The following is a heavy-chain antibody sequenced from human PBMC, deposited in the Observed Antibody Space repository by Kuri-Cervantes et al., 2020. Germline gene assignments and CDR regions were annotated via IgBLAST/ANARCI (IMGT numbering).Heavy chain of an antibody. J-gene: IGHJ6*02. Sequence: GGSLRLSCAASGFTFSSYGMHWVRQAPGKGLEWVAVIWYDGSNKYYADSVKGRFTISRDNSKNTLYLQMNSLRAEDTAVYYCASRSGSLPTMKYGMDVWGQGTTVTVSS. CDR2: IWYDGSNK. CDR1: GFTFSSYG. D-gene: IGHD6-25*01. V-gene: IGHV3-33*01. CDR3: ASRSGSLPTMKYGMDV.